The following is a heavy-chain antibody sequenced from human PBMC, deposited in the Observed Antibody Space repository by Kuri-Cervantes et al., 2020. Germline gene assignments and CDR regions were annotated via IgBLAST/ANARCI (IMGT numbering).Heavy chain of an antibody. V-gene: IGHV3-23*01. D-gene: IGHD6-19*01. CDR1: GFRFSSYA. CDR2: ISSSGGNT. CDR3: AKGPTIIAVAGEFDY. Sequence: GESLKISCAASGFRFSSYAMSWVRQAPGKGLEWFSVISSSGGNTDFADSVKGRFTISRDNSRSTLYLQMNSLRAEDTAVYYCAKGPTIIAVAGEFDYWGQGTLITVSS. J-gene: IGHJ4*02.